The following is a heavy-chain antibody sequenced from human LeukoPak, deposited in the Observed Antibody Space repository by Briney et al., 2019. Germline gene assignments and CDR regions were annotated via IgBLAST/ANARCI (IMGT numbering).Heavy chain of an antibody. CDR2: IYYSGST. CDR3: ARDHQGYFDY. CDR1: GGSISSGDYY. V-gene: IGHV4-30-4*01. J-gene: IGHJ4*02. Sequence: SETLSLACTVSGGSISSGDYYWSWIRQPPGKGLEWIGYIYYSGSTYYNPSLKSRVTISVDTSKNQFSLKLSSVTAADTAVYYCARDHQGYFDYWGQGTLVTVSS.